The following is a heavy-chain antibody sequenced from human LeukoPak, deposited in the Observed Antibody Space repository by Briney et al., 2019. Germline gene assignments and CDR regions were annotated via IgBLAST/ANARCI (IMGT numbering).Heavy chain of an antibody. Sequence: SETLSLTCTVSGGSISSSSYYWGWIRQPPGEGLEWLGSIYHSGSTYYNPSLKSRVTISVHTSKNQFSLRLSSVTAADTAVYYCARHVYDVLTGYTYYFDYWGQGTLVTVSS. CDR2: IYHSGST. D-gene: IGHD3-9*01. J-gene: IGHJ4*02. CDR1: GGSISSSSYY. V-gene: IGHV4-39*01. CDR3: ARHVYDVLTGYTYYFDY.